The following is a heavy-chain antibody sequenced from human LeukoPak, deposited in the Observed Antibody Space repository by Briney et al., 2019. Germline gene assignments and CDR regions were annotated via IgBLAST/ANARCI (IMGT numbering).Heavy chain of an antibody. D-gene: IGHD3-10*01. Sequence: GGSLRLSCSASGFTFSSFDMHWVRQTPGKGLEWVSSIGTFDDSYYPGSVKGRFTISRENAKNSLYLQMNSLRAGDTAVYYCARSGGTWYFDLWGRGTLVTVSS. CDR3: ARSGGTWYFDL. J-gene: IGHJ2*01. V-gene: IGHV3-13*01. CDR2: IGTFDDS. CDR1: GFTFSSFD.